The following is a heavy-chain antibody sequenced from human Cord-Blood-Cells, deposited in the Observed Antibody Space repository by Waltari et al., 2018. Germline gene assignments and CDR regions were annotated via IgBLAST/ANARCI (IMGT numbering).Heavy chain of an antibody. J-gene: IGHJ4*02. CDR2: INHSGST. D-gene: IGHD6-6*01. CDR3: ARLGIAARRGNFDY. CDR1: GGSFSGYY. Sequence: QVQLQQWGAGLLKPSETLSLTCAVYGGSFSGYYWSWIRQPPGKGLEWIGEINHSGSTNYNPPLKSRVTISVDTSKNQFSLKLSSVTAADTAVYYCARLGIAARRGNFDYWGQGTLVTVSS. V-gene: IGHV4-34*01.